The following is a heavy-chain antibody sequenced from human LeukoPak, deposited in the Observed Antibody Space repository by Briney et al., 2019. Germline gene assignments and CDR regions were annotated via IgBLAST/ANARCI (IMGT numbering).Heavy chain of an antibody. CDR2: IKEDGSEK. CDR3: ARDIRWELPLDY. D-gene: IGHD1-26*01. J-gene: IGHJ4*02. V-gene: IGHV3-7*01. CDR1: GFTFSNYY. Sequence: GGSLRLSCAASGFTFSNYYMNWVRQAPGKGLEWVANIKEDGSEKYYVDSVKGRFTISRDDAKNSLYLQMNSLRAEDTAVYYCARDIRWELPLDYWGQGTLVTVSS.